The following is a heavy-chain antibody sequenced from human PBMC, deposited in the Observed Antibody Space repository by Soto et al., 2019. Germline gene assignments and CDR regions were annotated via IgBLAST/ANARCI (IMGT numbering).Heavy chain of an antibody. V-gene: IGHV1-18*01. D-gene: IGHD1-1*01. CDR3: ARGRYGDY. CDR2: ISAHNGNT. J-gene: IGHJ4*02. CDR1: GYDFTTYG. Sequence: QVHLVQSGAEVKKPGASVKVSCKGSGYDFTTYGITWVRQAPGQGLEWMAWISAHNGNTDYAQKLQGRVTVTSDTSTRTAYMELRSLSSDDTAVYYCARGRYGDYWGQGALGAVAS.